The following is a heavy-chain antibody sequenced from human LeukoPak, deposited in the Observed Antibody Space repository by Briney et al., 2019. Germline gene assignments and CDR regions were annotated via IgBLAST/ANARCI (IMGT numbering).Heavy chain of an antibody. J-gene: IGHJ4*02. CDR2: IHDSGST. V-gene: IGHV4-59*12. CDR3: ARTIVPRTYFDY. CDR1: GGSTSSYY. Sequence: SETLSLTCTVSGGSTSSYYWSWIRQPPGKGLEWIAYIHDSGSTNYNPSLKSRVTISVDTSKNQFSLRLSSVTAADTAVYYCARTIVPRTYFDYWGQGTLITVSS. D-gene: IGHD2/OR15-2a*01.